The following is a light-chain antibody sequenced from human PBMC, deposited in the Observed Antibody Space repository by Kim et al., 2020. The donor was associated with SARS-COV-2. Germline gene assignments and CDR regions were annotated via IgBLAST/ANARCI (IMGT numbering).Light chain of an antibody. CDR3: QQSYSTPWT. CDR2: AAS. Sequence: DIQMIQSPSSLSASVGDRVTITCRASQSISSYLNWYQHKPGKAPKLLIYAASSLQSGVPSRFSGSGSGTDFTLTISSLQPEDFATYYCQQSYSTPWTFGQGTKVDIK. V-gene: IGKV1-39*01. J-gene: IGKJ1*01. CDR1: QSISSY.